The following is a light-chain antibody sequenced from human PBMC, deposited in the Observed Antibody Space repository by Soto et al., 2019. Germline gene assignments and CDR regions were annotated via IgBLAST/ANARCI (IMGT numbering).Light chain of an antibody. J-gene: IGKJ4*01. CDR3: QQRGNWPLT. CDR1: QSIGTS. Sequence: EIVLTQSPASLSLSPRERATLSCRASQSIGTSLAWYQQKPGQAPRLLIYDTYNPAPGIPSRFIGSGSGTDFTLTISSLEPEDFAVYYCQQRGNWPLTFGGGTKVEIK. V-gene: IGKV3-11*01. CDR2: DTY.